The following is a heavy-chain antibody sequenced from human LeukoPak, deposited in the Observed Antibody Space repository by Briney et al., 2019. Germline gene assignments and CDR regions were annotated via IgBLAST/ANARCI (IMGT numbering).Heavy chain of an antibody. CDR2: INTITGNP. CDR1: GYTFTNYP. D-gene: IGHD2-15*01. CDR3: ARDTYCTGGRCYSRVGY. J-gene: IGHJ4*02. Sequence: ASVKVSCKASGYTFTNYPMNWVRQAPGQGLEWMGWINTITGNPTYAQGFSECFVFSWDTSVTTAYLQINSLKPADTAVYFCARDTYCTGGRCYSRVGYWGQGTVVAVSS. V-gene: IGHV7-4-1*02.